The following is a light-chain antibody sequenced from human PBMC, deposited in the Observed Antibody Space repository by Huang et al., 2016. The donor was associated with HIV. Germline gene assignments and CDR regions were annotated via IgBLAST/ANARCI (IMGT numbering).Light chain of an antibody. V-gene: IGKV1-27*01. Sequence: DIHMTQSPSSLSSSVGDRVTITCRSSQDIRNYLAVYQQKPGTSPKLLISAASTLQSGVPSRFRGSGSGTDFTLTIGSLQPEDVATYYCQKYNSAPYTFGQGTKLEIK. CDR1: QDIRNY. CDR3: QKYNSAPYT. CDR2: AAS. J-gene: IGKJ2*01.